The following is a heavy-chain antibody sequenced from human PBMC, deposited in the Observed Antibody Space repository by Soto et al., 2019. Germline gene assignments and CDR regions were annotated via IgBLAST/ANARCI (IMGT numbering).Heavy chain of an antibody. V-gene: IGHV1-69*13. CDR2: IIPIFGTA. J-gene: IGHJ6*02. CDR1: GGTFSSYS. CDR3: ARGIGPHPYDILTGSFYGMDV. Sequence: SVKVSCKPSGGTFSSYSISWVRQAPGQGLEWMGGIIPIFGTANYAQKFQGRVTITADESTSTAYMELSSLRSEDTAVYYCARGIGPHPYDILTGSFYGMDVWGQGTTVTVSS. D-gene: IGHD3-9*01.